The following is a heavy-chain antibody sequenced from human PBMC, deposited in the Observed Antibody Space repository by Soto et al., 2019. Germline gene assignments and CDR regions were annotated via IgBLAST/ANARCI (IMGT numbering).Heavy chain of an antibody. CDR1: GGAISSSRW. Sequence: SETLCLTCGVAGGAISSSRWWSWVRQHPGKGVEWIGEIYQSGSTNYNPSLESRVRMSVDKSRNQFSLKLTSVSAADTAVYYCARASATIATAAIFAYWGQGTLVTVSS. D-gene: IGHD6-13*01. J-gene: IGHJ4*02. V-gene: IGHV4-4*02. CDR3: ARASATIATAAIFAY. CDR2: IYQSGST.